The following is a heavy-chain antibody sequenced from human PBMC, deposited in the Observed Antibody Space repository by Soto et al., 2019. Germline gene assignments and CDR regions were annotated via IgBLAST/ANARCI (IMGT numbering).Heavy chain of an antibody. J-gene: IGHJ5*02. V-gene: IGHV1-69*06. CDR2: IIPIFGTA. CDR1: GGTFSSYA. D-gene: IGHD6-13*01. CDR3: ARDTFAGVGSSWDNWFDP. Sequence: GASVKVSCKASGGTFSSYAISWVRQAPGQGLEWMRGIIPIFGTANYAQKLQGRVTITADKSTSTAYMELSSLRSEDTAVYYCARDTFAGVGSSWDNWFDPWGQGTLVTSPQ.